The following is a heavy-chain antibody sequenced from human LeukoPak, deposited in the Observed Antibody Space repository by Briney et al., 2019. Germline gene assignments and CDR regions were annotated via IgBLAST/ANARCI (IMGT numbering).Heavy chain of an antibody. J-gene: IGHJ3*02. CDR3: ARCDEQQLVPDVPCAFDI. CDR1: GYTFTSYA. CDR2: INAGNGNT. Sequence: GASVKVSCKASGYTFTSYAMHWVRQAPGQRLEWMGWINAGNGNTKYSQEFQGRVTITRDTSASTAYMELSSLRSEDMAVYYCARCDEQQLVPDVPCAFDIWGQGTMVTVSS. V-gene: IGHV1-3*03. D-gene: IGHD6-13*01.